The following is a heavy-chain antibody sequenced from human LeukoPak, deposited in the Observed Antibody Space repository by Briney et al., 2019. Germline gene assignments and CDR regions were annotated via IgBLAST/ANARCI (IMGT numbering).Heavy chain of an antibody. Sequence: GGSLRLSCAASGFTFSSYWMSWVRQAPGKGLEWVANIKQDGSEKNYVDSVKGRFTISRDNAKNSLDLQMNSLRGEDTAVYYCARDGRSRGLSHVNLDYWGQGILVTVSS. CDR2: IKQDGSEK. D-gene: IGHD3-16*02. CDR3: ARDGRSRGLSHVNLDY. J-gene: IGHJ4*02. CDR1: GFTFSSYW. V-gene: IGHV3-7*01.